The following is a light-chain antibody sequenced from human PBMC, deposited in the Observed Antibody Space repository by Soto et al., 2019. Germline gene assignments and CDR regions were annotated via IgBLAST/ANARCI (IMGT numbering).Light chain of an antibody. J-gene: IGLJ3*02. CDR2: DDN. Sequence: QSVMTQPPSVSAAPGQKVTISCSGSSSNIGGNSVSWYQQLPGTAPKLLIYDDNKRPSGIPDRFSGSKSGTSATLGITGFQTGDEADYYCSSYRNSPSLVFGGGTKVTVL. CDR1: SSNIGGNS. CDR3: SSYRNSPSLV. V-gene: IGLV1-51*01.